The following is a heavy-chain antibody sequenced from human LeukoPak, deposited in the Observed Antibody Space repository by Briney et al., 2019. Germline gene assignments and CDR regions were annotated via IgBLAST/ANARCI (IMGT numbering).Heavy chain of an antibody. CDR2: ISSSSSDI. J-gene: IGHJ5*02. CDR1: GFTFSSYS. CDR3: ARAPPARYSSSWYENWFDP. V-gene: IGHV3-21*01. D-gene: IGHD6-13*01. Sequence: GSLXXXCAASGFTFSSYSMNWVRQAPGKGLEWVSSISSSSSDIYYADSVKGRFTISRDNAKNSLYLQMDSLRAEDTAVYYCARAPPARYSSSWYENWFDPWGQGTLVTVSS.